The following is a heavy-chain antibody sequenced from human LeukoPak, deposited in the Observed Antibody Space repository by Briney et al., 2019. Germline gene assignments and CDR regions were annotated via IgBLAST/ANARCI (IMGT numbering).Heavy chain of an antibody. CDR1: GYTFTGYY. CDR3: ARSITALTGYYFDY. V-gene: IGHV1-2*02. D-gene: IGHD6-6*01. Sequence: ASVKVSCKASGYTFTGYYMHWVRQAPGQGLEWMGWINPNSGGTNYAQKFQGRVTMTRDTSISTAYMELSRLRSDDTAVYYCARSITALTGYYFDYWGQGTLVTVSS. CDR2: INPNSGGT. J-gene: IGHJ4*02.